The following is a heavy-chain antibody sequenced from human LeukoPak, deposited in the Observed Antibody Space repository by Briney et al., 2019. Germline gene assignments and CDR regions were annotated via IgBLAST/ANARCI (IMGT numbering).Heavy chain of an antibody. J-gene: IGHJ4*02. CDR2: FYPEDGET. CDR3: ATGLGCLDY. CDR1: GYTLTELS. V-gene: IGHV1-24*01. Sequence: SVKVSRKVSGYTLTELSMHWVRQAPGKGLEWMGGFYPEDGETIYAQKLQGRVTMPEDTSTDTAYMELSRLRSEDTAVYYCATGLGCLDYWGQGTLVTVSS. D-gene: IGHD5/OR15-5a*01.